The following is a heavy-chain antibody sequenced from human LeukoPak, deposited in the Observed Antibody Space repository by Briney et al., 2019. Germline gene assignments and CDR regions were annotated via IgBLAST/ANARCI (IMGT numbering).Heavy chain of an antibody. J-gene: IGHJ4*02. CDR2: ISNSGGAT. CDR3: ARESYYGSGTYFNFDS. Sequence: GGSLRLSCAASGFTFSDYYMSWIRQAPGKGLEWVSYISNSGGATNYGDSVRGRFTISRDNSKNSLYLEMNSLRAEDTAIYFCARESYYGSGTYFNFDSWGQGILVTASS. CDR1: GFTFSDYY. D-gene: IGHD3-10*01. V-gene: IGHV3-11*01.